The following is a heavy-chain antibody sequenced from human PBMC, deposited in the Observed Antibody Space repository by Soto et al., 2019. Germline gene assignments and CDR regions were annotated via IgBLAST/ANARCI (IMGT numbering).Heavy chain of an antibody. J-gene: IGHJ4*02. Sequence: ASVKVSCKASGGTFTSHAVSWVRQAPGQGLEWMGGIIPMFGAANYALNFQGRVTITADEPTGTAYMELSSLRSEDTAVYYCAKRYSSSWYERYYFDYWGQGTLVTVSS. CDR1: GGTFTSHA. CDR3: AKRYSSSWYERYYFDY. CDR2: IIPMFGAA. D-gene: IGHD6-13*01. V-gene: IGHV1-69*13.